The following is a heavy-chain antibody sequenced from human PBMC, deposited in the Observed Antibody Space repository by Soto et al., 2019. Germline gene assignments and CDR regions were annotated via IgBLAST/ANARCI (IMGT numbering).Heavy chain of an antibody. CDR1: GYTFRSYG. V-gene: IGHV1-18*04. J-gene: IGHJ4*02. CDR3: ARDWSRYYDNSGLIWFY. D-gene: IGHD3-22*01. Sequence: QIQLVQSGGEVKKPGASVNVSCKASGYTFRSYGISWVRQAPGQGLEWVGWISAYNGDTHYAPKFQDRITLTTETSTDTAYVELRSLRLDDTAVYYCARDWSRYYDNSGLIWFYWGQGSLVTVSS. CDR2: ISAYNGDT.